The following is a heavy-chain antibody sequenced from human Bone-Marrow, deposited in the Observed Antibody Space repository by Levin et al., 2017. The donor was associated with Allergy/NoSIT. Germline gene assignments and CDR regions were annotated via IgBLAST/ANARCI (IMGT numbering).Heavy chain of an antibody. Sequence: KISCKASGGTLSSYAISWVRQAPGQGLEWMGGIIPMSGIANNAQKFQGRVTITADESTSTAYMELSSLRSDDTAVYYGAGDITQRVEQRDFYYYAMDVWGQGTTVIVSS. CDR3: AGDITQRVEQRDFYYYAMDV. CDR1: GGTLSSYA. V-gene: IGHV1-69*01. J-gene: IGHJ6*02. CDR2: IIPMSGIA. D-gene: IGHD1/OR15-1a*01.